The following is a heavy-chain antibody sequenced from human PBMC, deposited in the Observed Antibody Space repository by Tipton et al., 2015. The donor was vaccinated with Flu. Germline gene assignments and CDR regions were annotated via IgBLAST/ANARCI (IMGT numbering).Heavy chain of an antibody. D-gene: IGHD3-16*01. CDR3: AKGILRLSPTYYYSYMDV. J-gene: IGHJ6*03. V-gene: IGHV4-39*01. CDR1: SGSIRSTNYF. CDR2: IYPTGTT. Sequence: TLSLTCIVSSGSIRSTNYFCAWIRQPPGKRLELIGSIYPTGTTYYNPSLKSRVTISVDTSKNQFSLQLNSVIPEDTAVYYCAKGILRLSPTYYYSYMDVWGKGTTVTVSS.